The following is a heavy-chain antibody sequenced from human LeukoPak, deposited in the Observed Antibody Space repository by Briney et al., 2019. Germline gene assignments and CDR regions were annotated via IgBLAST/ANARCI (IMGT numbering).Heavy chain of an antibody. Sequence: GRSLRLSCAASGFTFSSYAMHWVRQAAGKGLEWVAVVSYDGSNKYYADSVKGRFTISRDNSKNTPYLQMNSLRAEDTAVYYCARSAAGTYYWGQGTLVTVSS. CDR1: GFTFSSYA. J-gene: IGHJ4*02. V-gene: IGHV3-30-3*01. CDR3: ARSAAGTYY. D-gene: IGHD1-1*01. CDR2: VSYDGSNK.